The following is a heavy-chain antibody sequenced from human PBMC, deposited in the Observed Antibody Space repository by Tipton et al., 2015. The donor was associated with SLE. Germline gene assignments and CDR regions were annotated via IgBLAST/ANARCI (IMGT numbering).Heavy chain of an antibody. Sequence: TLSLTCTVSGGSLSGHYWSWIRQPPGKGLEWVGYIYYSGSTNKNPSLKSRVTISLDTSKNQFSLKLSSVTAADTAVYYCARGGGGAFDIWGQGTMVTVSS. V-gene: IGHV4-59*11. D-gene: IGHD2-21*01. CDR3: ARGGGGAFDI. CDR2: IYYSGST. CDR1: GGSLSGHY. J-gene: IGHJ3*02.